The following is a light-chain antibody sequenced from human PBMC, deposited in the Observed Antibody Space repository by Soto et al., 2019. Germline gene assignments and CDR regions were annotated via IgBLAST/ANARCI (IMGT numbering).Light chain of an antibody. Sequence: SYIPTQPPSVSVAPGQTATITCGGDDIGDKGVQWYQQRPGQAPLLVVYDDRDRPSGIPERYSGSNSGNTAALIISRVEAGDEADYYCQVWDSNTDPVIFGGGTKLTVL. CDR3: QVWDSNTDPVI. CDR1: DIGDKG. V-gene: IGLV3-21*02. CDR2: DDR. J-gene: IGLJ2*01.